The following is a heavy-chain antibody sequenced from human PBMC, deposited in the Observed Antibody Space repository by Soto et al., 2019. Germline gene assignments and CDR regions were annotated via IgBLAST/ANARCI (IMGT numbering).Heavy chain of an antibody. D-gene: IGHD6-13*01. Sequence: QVQLVQSGAEVKKPGASVKVSCKASGYTFTSYYMHWVRQAPGQGLEWMGIINPSGGSTSYEQKFQGRVSMTRETSTSTVYMELGSLRSEDTAVYYCARAYSSSWYYFDYWGQGTLVTVSS. CDR1: GYTFTSYY. CDR2: INPSGGST. V-gene: IGHV1-46*03. CDR3: ARAYSSSWYYFDY. J-gene: IGHJ4*02.